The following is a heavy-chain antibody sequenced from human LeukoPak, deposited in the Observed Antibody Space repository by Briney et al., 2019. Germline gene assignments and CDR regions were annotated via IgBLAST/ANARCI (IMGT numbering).Heavy chain of an antibody. D-gene: IGHD4-17*01. CDR2: INHSGST. CDR1: GGSFSGYY. V-gene: IGHV4-34*01. CDR3: ARVRAGLRGNFQH. Sequence: LETLSLTCAVYGGSFSGYYWSWIRQPPGKGLEWIGEINHSGSTNYNPSLKSRVTISVDTSKNQFSLKLSSVTAADTAVYYCARVRAGLRGNFQHWGQGTLVTVSS. J-gene: IGHJ1*01.